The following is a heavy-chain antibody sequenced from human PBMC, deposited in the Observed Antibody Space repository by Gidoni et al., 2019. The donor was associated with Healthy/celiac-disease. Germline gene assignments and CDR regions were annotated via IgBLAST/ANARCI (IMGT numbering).Heavy chain of an antibody. CDR3: ARDYNSDYYYGMDV. J-gene: IGHJ6*02. CDR1: GRSISSSSYY. V-gene: IGHV4-39*07. Sequence: QLQLQESGPGLVKPSETLSRTRTVSGRSISSSSYYWGWIRQPPGKGLEWIGSIYYSGSPYYNPSLKSRVTISVDTSKNQFSLKLSSVTAADTAVYYCARDYNSDYYYGMDVWGQGTTVTVSS. D-gene: IGHD6-19*01. CDR2: IYYSGSP.